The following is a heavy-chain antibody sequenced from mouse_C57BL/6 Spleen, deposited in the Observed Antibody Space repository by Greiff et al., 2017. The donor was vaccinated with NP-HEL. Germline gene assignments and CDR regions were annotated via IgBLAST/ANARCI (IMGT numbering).Heavy chain of an antibody. D-gene: IGHD1-1*01. CDR3: TAGYYGSKRTWFAY. Sequence: EVKLVESGGGLVQPGGSMKLSCVASGFTFSNYWMNWVRQSPEKGLEWVAQIRLKSDNYATHYAESVKGRFTISRDDSKSSVYLQMNNLRAEDTGIYYCTAGYYGSKRTWFAYWGQGTLVTVSA. CDR2: IRLKSDNYAT. J-gene: IGHJ3*01. V-gene: IGHV6-3*01. CDR1: GFTFSNYW.